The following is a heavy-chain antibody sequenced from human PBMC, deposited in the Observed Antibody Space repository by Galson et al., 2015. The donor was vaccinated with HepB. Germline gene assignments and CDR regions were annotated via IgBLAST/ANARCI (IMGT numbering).Heavy chain of an antibody. CDR3: ARGLLWPGGYFDY. Sequence: SETLSLTCTVSGGSISSYYWSWIRQPPGKGLEWIGYIYYSGSTNYNPSLKSRVTISVDTSKNQFSLTLSSVTAADTAVYYCARGLLWPGGYFDYWGQGTLVTVSS. J-gene: IGHJ4*02. D-gene: IGHD3-10*01. CDR2: IYYSGST. CDR1: GGSISSYY. V-gene: IGHV4-59*01.